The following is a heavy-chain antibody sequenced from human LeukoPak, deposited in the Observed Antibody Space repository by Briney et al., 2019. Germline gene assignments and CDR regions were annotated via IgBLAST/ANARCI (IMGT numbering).Heavy chain of an antibody. J-gene: IGHJ3*02. CDR1: GGSISSSDYY. CDR2: IYFSGVT. Sequence: SETLSLTCTVSGGSISSSDYYWGWIRQPPGKGLEWIGSIYFSGVTYYNPSLKSRSTISVNTSKKQFFLKMSAVTAADTAVYYCARQESYYYRSRDYPWAFDIWGQGTMVTVSS. V-gene: IGHV4-39*01. CDR3: ARQESYYYRSRDYPWAFDI. D-gene: IGHD3-22*01.